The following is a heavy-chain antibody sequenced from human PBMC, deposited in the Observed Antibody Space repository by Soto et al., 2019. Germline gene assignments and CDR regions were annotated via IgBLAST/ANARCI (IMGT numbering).Heavy chain of an antibody. CDR3: AKSGRPDRSGYLLPLCGMEV. J-gene: IGHJ6*02. CDR1: GYTFTSYG. D-gene: IGHD3-22*01. V-gene: IGHV1-18*01. Sequence: ASVKVSCKASGYTFTSYGISWVRQAPGQGLEWMGWISAYNGNTNYAQKLQGRVTMTTDTSTSTAYMELRSLRSDDTAVYYCAKSGRPDRSGYLLPLCGMEVWGQGTNVHVSS. CDR2: ISAYNGNT.